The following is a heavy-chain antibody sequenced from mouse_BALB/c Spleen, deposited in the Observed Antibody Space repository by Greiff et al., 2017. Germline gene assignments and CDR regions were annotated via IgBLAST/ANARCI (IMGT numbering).Heavy chain of an antibody. CDR2: ISNGGGST. V-gene: IGHV5-12-2*01. CDR1: GFSFSSYT. J-gene: IGHJ1*01. CDR3: ARKIYYGNDWYFDV. Sequence: EVQGVESGGGLVQPGGSRKLSCAASGFSFSSYTMSWVRQTPEKRLEWVAYISNGGGSTYYPDTVKGRFTISRDNAKNTLYLQMSSLKSEDTAMYYCARKIYYGNDWYFDVWGAGTTVTVSS. D-gene: IGHD2-1*01.